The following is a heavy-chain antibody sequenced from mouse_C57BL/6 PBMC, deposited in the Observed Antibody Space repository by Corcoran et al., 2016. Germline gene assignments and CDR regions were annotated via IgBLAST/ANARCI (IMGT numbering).Heavy chain of an antibody. CDR3: ARGGFLLPYFDV. D-gene: IGHD1-1*01. CDR1: GYSITSGYY. CDR2: ISYDGSN. J-gene: IGHJ1*03. V-gene: IGHV3-6*01. Sequence: DVQLQESGPGLVKPSQSLSLTCSVTGYSITSGYYWNWIRQFPGNKLEWLGYISYDGSNNYNPSLKNRISITRDTSKNQFFLKLNSVTTEDTATYYCARGGFLLPYFDVWGTGTTVTVSS.